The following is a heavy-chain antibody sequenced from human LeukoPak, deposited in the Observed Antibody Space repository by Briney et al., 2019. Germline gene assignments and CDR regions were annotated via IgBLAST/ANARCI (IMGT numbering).Heavy chain of an antibody. J-gene: IGHJ4*02. CDR3: ARPPHCTNGVCDDY. CDR2: IIPIFGTA. V-gene: IGHV1-69*13. Sequence: GASVKVSCKASGGTFSSYAISWVRQAPGQGLEWMGGIIPIFGTANYAQKFQGRVTITADESTSTAYMELSNLRSEDTAVYYCARPPHCTNGVCDDYWGQGTLVTVSS. CDR1: GGTFSSYA. D-gene: IGHD2-8*01.